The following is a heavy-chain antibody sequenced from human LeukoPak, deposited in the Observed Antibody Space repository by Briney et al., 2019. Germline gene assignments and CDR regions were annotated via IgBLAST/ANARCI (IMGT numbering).Heavy chain of an antibody. CDR2: FDPEDGET. CDR1: GYTLIELS. Sequence: ASVKVSCKVSGYTLIELSMHWVRQAPGKGLEWMGGFDPEDGETIYAQKFQGRVTMTEDTSTDTAYMELSSLRSEDTAVYYCATGPTYQLLLDYWGQGTLVTVSS. V-gene: IGHV1-24*01. J-gene: IGHJ4*02. D-gene: IGHD2-2*01. CDR3: ATGPTYQLLLDY.